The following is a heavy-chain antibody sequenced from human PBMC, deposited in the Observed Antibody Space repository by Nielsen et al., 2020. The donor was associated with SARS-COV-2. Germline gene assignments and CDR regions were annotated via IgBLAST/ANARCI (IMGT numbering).Heavy chain of an antibody. CDR2: ISWNSGSI. D-gene: IGHD6-19*01. J-gene: IGHJ4*02. Sequence: GGSLRLSCAASGFTFDDYAMHWVRQAPGKGLEWVSGISWNSGSIGYADSVKGRFTISRDNAKNSLYLQMNSLRAEDTALYYCAKDLNPYNSGWLDYWGQGTLVTVSS. CDR1: GFTFDDYA. V-gene: IGHV3-9*01. CDR3: AKDLNPYNSGWLDY.